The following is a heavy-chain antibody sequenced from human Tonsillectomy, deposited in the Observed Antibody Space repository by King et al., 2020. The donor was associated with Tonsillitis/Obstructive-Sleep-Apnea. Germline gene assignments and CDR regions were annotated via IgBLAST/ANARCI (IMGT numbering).Heavy chain of an antibody. D-gene: IGHD2-2*02. CDR2: IYYSGST. CDR1: DDSISSSNYY. V-gene: IGHV4-39*01. CDR3: ARHKGEYCTSTSCYRPGRIDY. J-gene: IGHJ4*02. Sequence: QLQESGPGLVKPSETLSLTCSVSDDSISSSNYYWGWIRQPPGKGLEWIGSIYYSGSTYYNPSLKSRVPISLDTSQNQFSLKLSSVTAADTAVYYCARHKGEYCTSTSCYRPGRIDYWGQGTLVIVSS.